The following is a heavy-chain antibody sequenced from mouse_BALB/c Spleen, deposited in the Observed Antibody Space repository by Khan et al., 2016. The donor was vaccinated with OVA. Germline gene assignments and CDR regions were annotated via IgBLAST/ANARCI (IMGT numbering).Heavy chain of an antibody. CDR2: INTYTGEP. Sequence: QIQLVQSGPELKKPGETVKISCKASGYTFTNYGMNWVKQSPGKALKWMGWINTYTGEPTYADDFKGRFAFSLETSATTAYLQINNLKNEDPATYFCARAPYFSYTLDYWGQGTSVTVSS. V-gene: IGHV9-3-1*01. J-gene: IGHJ4*01. CDR3: ARAPYFSYTLDY. CDR1: GYTFTNYG. D-gene: IGHD2-10*01.